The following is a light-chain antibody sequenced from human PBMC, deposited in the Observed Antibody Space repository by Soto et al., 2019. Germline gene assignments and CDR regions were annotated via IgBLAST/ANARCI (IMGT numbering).Light chain of an antibody. CDR3: QQYNSYWT. CDR1: QSISSW. V-gene: IGKV1-5*03. J-gene: IGKJ1*01. CDR2: KAS. Sequence: DIQMTQSPSTLSASVGDRVTITCRASQSISSWLAWYQQKPGKAPTLLIYKASRLESAVPSRFSGSGSGTEFTHTSSSLQADDFATYYGQQYNSYWTFGQGTKVEIK.